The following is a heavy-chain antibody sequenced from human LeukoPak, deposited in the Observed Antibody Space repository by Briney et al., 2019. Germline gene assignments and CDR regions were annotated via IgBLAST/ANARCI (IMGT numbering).Heavy chain of an antibody. J-gene: IGHJ4*02. V-gene: IGHV4-34*01. CDR3: ARSSGYSYGSFDY. CDR2: INHSGST. CDR1: GGSFSGYY. D-gene: IGHD5-18*01. Sequence: PSETLSLTCAVYGGSFSGYYWSWIRQPPGKGLEWIGEINHSGSTNYNPSLKSRVTISVDTSKNQFSLKLSSVTAADTAVYYCARSSGYSYGSFDYWGQGTLVTVSS.